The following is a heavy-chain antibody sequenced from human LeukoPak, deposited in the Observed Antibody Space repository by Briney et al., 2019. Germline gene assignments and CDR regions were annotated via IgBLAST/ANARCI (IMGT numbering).Heavy chain of an antibody. V-gene: IGHV3-7*01. CDR2: MNQDGSAK. CDR1: GFTFSDSW. J-gene: IGHJ6*02. D-gene: IGHD3-16*01. CDR3: ATYTHWVAGDV. Sequence: GGSLRLSCAASGFTFSDSWMSWVRQAPGKGLEWVANMNQDGSAKDYVDSVKGRFTISRDNARNSLYLQMSSLRAEDTAVYSCATYTHWVAGDVWGQGTTVTVSS.